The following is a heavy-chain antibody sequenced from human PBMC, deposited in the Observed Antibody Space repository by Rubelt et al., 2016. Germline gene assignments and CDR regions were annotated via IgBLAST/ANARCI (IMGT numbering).Heavy chain of an antibody. CDR2: IYYSGST. D-gene: IGHD5-24*01. J-gene: IGHJ4*02. CDR3: ARAGRWLQPYYFDY. V-gene: IGHV4-59*01. CDR1: GGSFSGYY. Sequence: QVQLQESGPGLVKPSETLSLTCAVYGGSFSGYYWSWIRQPPGKGLEWIGYIYYSGSTNYNPSLKARVTISVDTSKNQFSLKLSSVTAADTAVYYCARAGRWLQPYYFDYWGQGTLVTVSS.